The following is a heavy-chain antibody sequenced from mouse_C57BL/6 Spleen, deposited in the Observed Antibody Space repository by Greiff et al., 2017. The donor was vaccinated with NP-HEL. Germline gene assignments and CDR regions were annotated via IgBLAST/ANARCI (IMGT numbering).Heavy chain of an antibody. CDR1: GFTFSSYA. V-gene: IGHV5-4*01. CDR3: AREGRYVSSFFYAMDY. J-gene: IGHJ4*01. Sequence: EVNVVESGGGLVKPGGSLKLSCAASGFTFSSYAMSWVRQTPEKRLEWVATISDGGSYTYYPDNVKGRFTISRDNAKNNLYLQMSHLKSEDTAMYYCAREGRYVSSFFYAMDYWGQGTSVTVSS. D-gene: IGHD1-1*01. CDR2: ISDGGSYT.